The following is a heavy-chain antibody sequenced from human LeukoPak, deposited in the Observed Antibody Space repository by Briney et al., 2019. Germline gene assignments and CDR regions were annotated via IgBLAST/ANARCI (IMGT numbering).Heavy chain of an antibody. CDR1: GFTFSSYG. J-gene: IGHJ6*02. V-gene: IGHV3-30*03. D-gene: IGHD4-11*01. Sequence: GGSLRLSCAASGFTFSSYGMHWVRQAPGKGLEWVAVISYDGSNKYYADSVKGRFTISRDNSKNTLYLQMNSLRAEDTAVYYCATTRRGYSNPYYYYYGMDVWGQGTTVTVSS. CDR2: ISYDGSNK. CDR3: ATTRRGYSNPYYYYYGMDV.